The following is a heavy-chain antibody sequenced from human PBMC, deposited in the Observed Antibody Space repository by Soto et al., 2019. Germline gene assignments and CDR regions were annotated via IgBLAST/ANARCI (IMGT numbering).Heavy chain of an antibody. V-gene: IGHV1-69*08. CDR2: IIPILGIA. D-gene: IGHD2-15*01. CDR1: GGTFSSYT. J-gene: IGHJ6*02. CDR3: ARDRVVAATPYYYYGMDV. Sequence: QVQLVQSGAEVKKPGSSVKVSCKASGGTFSSYTISWVRQAPGQGLEWMGRIIPILGIANYAQKFQGRVTITADKSTSAAYMGLSSLRSEDTAVYYCARDRVVAATPYYYYGMDVWGQGTTVTVSS.